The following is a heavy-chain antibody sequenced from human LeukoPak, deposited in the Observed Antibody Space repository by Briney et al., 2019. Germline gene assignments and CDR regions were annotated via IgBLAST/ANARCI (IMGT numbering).Heavy chain of an antibody. J-gene: IGHJ4*02. CDR3: ARDHYDSSGYFLGNDY. V-gene: IGHV4-30-4*01. Sequence: SQTLSLTCTVSGGSITSGEHYCGWIPQPPGKGLEWIGYVAYTGSTNYNPSLSSRVTMSVDTSRNQFSLKLSSVTAADTAVYYCARDHYDSSGYFLGNDYWGQGILVTVSS. CDR1: GGSITSGEHY. CDR2: VAYTGST. D-gene: IGHD3-22*01.